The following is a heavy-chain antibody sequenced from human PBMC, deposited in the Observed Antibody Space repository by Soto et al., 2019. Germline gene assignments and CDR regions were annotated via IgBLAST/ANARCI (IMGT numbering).Heavy chain of an antibody. CDR2: ISYAGSNK. J-gene: IGHJ3*02. CDR3: AKGYYDSSGTSAFDI. D-gene: IGHD3-22*01. CDR1: VFTFSIYG. Sequence: WGSLLFSCASCVFTFSIYGMDWVRQAPGKGLEWVAVISYAGSNKYYADSVKGRFTISRDNSKNTLYLQMNSLRAEDTAVYYCAKGYYDSSGTSAFDIWGQGTMVTVSS. V-gene: IGHV3-30*18.